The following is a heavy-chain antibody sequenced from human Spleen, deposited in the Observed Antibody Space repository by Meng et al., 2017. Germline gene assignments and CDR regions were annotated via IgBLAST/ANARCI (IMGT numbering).Heavy chain of an antibody. Sequence: GESLKISCAASGFTFDDYAMHWVRQAPGKGLEWVSRIDWNGGSTSYEDSVKGRFTISRDNAKNSLYLHMNSLRAEDTALYYCAREWLAVAGTIFWFDPWGQGTLVTVSS. D-gene: IGHD6-19*01. V-gene: IGHV3-20*04. CDR2: IDWNGGST. CDR3: AREWLAVAGTIFWFDP. CDR1: GFTFDDYA. J-gene: IGHJ5*02.